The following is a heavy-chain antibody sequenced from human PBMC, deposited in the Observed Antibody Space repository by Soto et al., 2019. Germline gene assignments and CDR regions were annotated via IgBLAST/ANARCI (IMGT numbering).Heavy chain of an antibody. CDR1: GFTFSSYA. J-gene: IGHJ6*02. V-gene: IGHV3-23*01. D-gene: IGHD3-3*01. Sequence: GGSLRLSCAASGFTFSSYAMSWVRQAPGKGLEWVSAISGSGGSTYYADSVKGRFTISRDKSKNTLYLQMNSLRAEDTAVYYCAKEQGYDFWSGYYKGSYLDVWGQGTTVTVSS. CDR2: ISGSGGST. CDR3: AKEQGYDFWSGYYKGSYLDV.